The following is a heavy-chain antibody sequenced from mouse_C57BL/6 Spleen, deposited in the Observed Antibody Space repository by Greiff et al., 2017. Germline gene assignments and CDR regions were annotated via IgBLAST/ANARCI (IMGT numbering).Heavy chain of an antibody. CDR1: GYSFTGYY. V-gene: IGHV1-42*01. CDR2: INPSTGGT. J-gene: IGHJ1*03. CDR3: ARGDNYDHWYFDV. Sequence: VQLQQSGPELVKPGASVKISCKASGYSFTGYYMNWVKQSPEKSLEWIGEINPSTGGTTYNQKFKAKATLTVDKSSSTAYMQLKSLTSEDSAVYYCARGDNYDHWYFDVWGTGTTVTVSS. D-gene: IGHD1-3*01.